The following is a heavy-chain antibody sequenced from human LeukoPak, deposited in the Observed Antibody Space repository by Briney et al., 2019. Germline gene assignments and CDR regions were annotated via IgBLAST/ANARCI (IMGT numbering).Heavy chain of an antibody. CDR1: GFTFSSYW. V-gene: IGHV3-74*01. J-gene: IGHJ4*02. Sequence: GGSLRLSCAVSGFTFSSYWMHWVRQAPGEGLEWVSHIATDGGTGYADSVKGRFTISRDNAKSTLYLQMNSLRDEDTAVYYCAKGPYSSGWYGDYWGQGTLVTVSS. CDR2: IATDGGT. CDR3: AKGPYSSGWYGDY. D-gene: IGHD6-19*01.